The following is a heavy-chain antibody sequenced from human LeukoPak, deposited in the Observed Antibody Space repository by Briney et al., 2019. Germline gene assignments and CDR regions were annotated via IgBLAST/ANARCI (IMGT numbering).Heavy chain of an antibody. J-gene: IGHJ5*02. CDR3: ARPRAYCSGGSCYSVIWFDP. Sequence: PSETLSLTCTVSGGSISSSSYYWGWIRQPPGKGLEWTGSIYYSGSTYYNPSLKSRVTISVDTSKNQFSLKLSSVTAADTAVYYCARPRAYCSGGSCYSVIWFDPWGQGTLVTVSS. D-gene: IGHD2-15*01. CDR2: IYYSGST. CDR1: GGSISSSSYY. V-gene: IGHV4-39*01.